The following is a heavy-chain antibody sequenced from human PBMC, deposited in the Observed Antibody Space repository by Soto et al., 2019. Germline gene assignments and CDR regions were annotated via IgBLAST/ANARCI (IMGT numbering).Heavy chain of an antibody. CDR3: ARTAGDNYYYMDV. D-gene: IGHD4-17*01. V-gene: IGHV1-69*02. J-gene: IGHJ6*03. CDR2: IIPILGIA. Sequence: QVQLVQSGAEVKKPGSSVKVSCKASGGTFSSYTISWVRQAPGQGLEWMGRIIPILGIANYAQKFQGRVTITEDKSTSTAYMELSSLRSEDTAVYYCARTAGDNYYYMDVWGKGTTVTVSS. CDR1: GGTFSSYT.